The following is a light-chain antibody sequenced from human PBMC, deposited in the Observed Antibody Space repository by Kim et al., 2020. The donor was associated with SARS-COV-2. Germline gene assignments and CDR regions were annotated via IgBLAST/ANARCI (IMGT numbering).Light chain of an antibody. CDR3: CSYAGSYTRYV. CDR1: SSDVGGYNY. V-gene: IGLV2-11*01. J-gene: IGLJ1*01. Sequence: GQSVTISCTGTSSDVGGYNYVSWYQQHPGKAPKLMIYDVSKRPSGVPDRFSGSKSGNTASLTISGLQAEDEADYYCCSYAGSYTRYVFGTGTKVTV. CDR2: DVS.